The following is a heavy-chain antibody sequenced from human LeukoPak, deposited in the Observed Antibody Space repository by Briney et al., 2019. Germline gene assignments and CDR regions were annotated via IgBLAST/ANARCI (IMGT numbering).Heavy chain of an antibody. Sequence: SETLSLTCTVSGGSISSSSYYWGWIRQPPGKGLEWNGSIYYSGSTYYNPSLKSRVTISVDTSKNQFSLKLSSVTAADTAVYYCARVRDDSSVSTFDYWGQGTLVTVSS. D-gene: IGHD3-22*01. V-gene: IGHV4-39*07. CDR2: IYYSGST. CDR3: ARVRDDSSVSTFDY. J-gene: IGHJ4*02. CDR1: GGSISSSSYY.